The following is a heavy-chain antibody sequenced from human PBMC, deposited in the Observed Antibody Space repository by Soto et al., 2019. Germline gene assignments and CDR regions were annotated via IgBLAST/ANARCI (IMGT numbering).Heavy chain of an antibody. CDR1: GYTFTSYA. J-gene: IGHJ6*02. V-gene: IGHV1-3*01. D-gene: IGHD6-6*01. Sequence: GASVKVSCKASGYTFTSYAMHWVRQAPGQRLEWMGWINAGNGNTKYSQKFQGRVTITRDTSASTAYMELSSLRSEDTAVYYCAREYRSSGRTNYGMDVWGQGTTVTVSS. CDR3: AREYRSSGRTNYGMDV. CDR2: INAGNGNT.